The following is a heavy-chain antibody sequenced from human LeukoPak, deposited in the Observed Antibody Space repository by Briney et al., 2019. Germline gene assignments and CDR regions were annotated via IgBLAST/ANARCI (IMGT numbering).Heavy chain of an antibody. J-gene: IGHJ3*02. Sequence: SETLSLTCTVSGYSISSGYYWGWIRQPPGKGLEWIGSIYHSGSTYYNPSLKSRVTISVDASKNQFSLKLSSVTAADTAVYYCARNGFTMVRGVIRDAFDIWGQGTMVTVSS. CDR3: ARNGFTMVRGVIRDAFDI. CDR2: IYHSGST. D-gene: IGHD3-10*01. V-gene: IGHV4-38-2*02. CDR1: GYSISSGYY.